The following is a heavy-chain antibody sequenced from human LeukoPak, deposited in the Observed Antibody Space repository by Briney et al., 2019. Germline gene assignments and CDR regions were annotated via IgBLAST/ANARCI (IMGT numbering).Heavy chain of an antibody. Sequence: SETLSLTCTVSGGSISSSSYYWGWIRQPPGKGLEWIGSIYYSGSTYYNPSLKSRVTISVDTSKNQFSLKLSSVTAADTAVYYCARHATRGFGSSWYHWGQGTPVTVSS. CDR2: IYYSGST. J-gene: IGHJ5*02. CDR1: GGSISSSSYY. D-gene: IGHD6-13*01. CDR3: ARHATRGFGSSWYH. V-gene: IGHV4-39*01.